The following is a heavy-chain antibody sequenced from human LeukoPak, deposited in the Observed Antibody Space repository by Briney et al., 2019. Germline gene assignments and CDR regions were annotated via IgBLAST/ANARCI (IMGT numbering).Heavy chain of an antibody. D-gene: IGHD7-27*01. J-gene: IGHJ4*02. Sequence: SETLSLTCTVSGGSISSYYWSWVRQPAGKGLEWIGRIYTSGSTNYNPSLKGRVTMSVDTSKNQFSLKLSSVTAADTAVYYCATGRSRSYFDYWGQGTLVTVSS. CDR1: GGSISSYY. CDR3: ATGRSRSYFDY. V-gene: IGHV4-4*07. CDR2: IYTSGST.